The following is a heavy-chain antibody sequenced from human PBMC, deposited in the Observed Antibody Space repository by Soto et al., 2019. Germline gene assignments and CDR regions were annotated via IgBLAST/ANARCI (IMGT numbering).Heavy chain of an antibody. CDR2: INHSGST. Sequence: TSETLSLTCAVYGGSFSGYYWSWIRQPPGKGLEWIGEINHSGSTNYNPSLKSRVTISVDTSKNQFSLKLSSVTAADTAVYYCASAYHFWSGQTPFDPWGQGTLVTVSS. CDR3: ASAYHFWSGQTPFDP. D-gene: IGHD3-3*01. V-gene: IGHV4-34*01. CDR1: GGSFSGYY. J-gene: IGHJ5*02.